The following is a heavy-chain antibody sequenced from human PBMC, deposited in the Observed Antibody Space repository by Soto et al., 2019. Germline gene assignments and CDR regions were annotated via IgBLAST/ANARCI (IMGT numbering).Heavy chain of an antibody. V-gene: IGHV3-11*06. Sequence: PGGSLRLSCAASGFTFSDYYMSWIRQAPGKGLEWVSYISSSSGYTNYADSVKGRFTISRDNAKNSLYLQMNSLRAEDTAVYYCAKEYGRLDYWRQGTLVPFS. J-gene: IGHJ4*02. CDR1: GFTFSDYY. D-gene: IGHD4-17*01. CDR3: AKEYGRLDY. CDR2: ISSSSGYT.